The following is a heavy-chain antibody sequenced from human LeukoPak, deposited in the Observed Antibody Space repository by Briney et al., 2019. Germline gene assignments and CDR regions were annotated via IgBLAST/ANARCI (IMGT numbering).Heavy chain of an antibody. D-gene: IGHD1-14*01. CDR3: ARLVGTTLYFDN. J-gene: IGHJ4*02. CDR2: IYPGDSDT. CDR1: GYSFTSYW. Sequence: GESLKTSCKGSGYSFTSYWISWVRQMPGKDLEWMGIIYPGDSDTRYRPSFQGQVTISADKSFSTAYLQWGSLKASDTAMYYCARLVGTTLYFDNWGQGTLVTVSS. V-gene: IGHV5-51*01.